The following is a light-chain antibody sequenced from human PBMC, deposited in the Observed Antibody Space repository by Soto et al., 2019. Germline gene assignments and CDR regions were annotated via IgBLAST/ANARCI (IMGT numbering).Light chain of an antibody. V-gene: IGKV3D-15*01. CDR3: QPYNNWPLT. CDR2: GSS. CDR1: QSVSGK. J-gene: IGKJ4*01. Sequence: EIVMTQSPATLSVSPGETATLSCRASQSVSGKLAWFQQKPGQAPRLLISGSSTRATGIPARFNGSGSGTEFTLTINSLQSEDFAVYYCQPYNNWPLTFGGGTKVEIK.